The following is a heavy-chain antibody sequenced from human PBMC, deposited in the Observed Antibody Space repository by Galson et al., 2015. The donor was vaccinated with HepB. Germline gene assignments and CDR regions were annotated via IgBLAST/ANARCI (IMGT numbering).Heavy chain of an antibody. CDR3: LGQQGSLFLEWPYGMDV. V-gene: IGHV3-30*04. J-gene: IGHJ6*02. Sequence: SLRLSCAASGFTFSSYAMHWVRQAPGKGLEWVAVISYDGSNKYYADSVKGRFTISRDNSKNTLYLQMNSLRAEDTAVYYCLGQQGSLFLEWPYGMDVWGQGTTVTVSS. CDR1: GFTFSSYA. D-gene: IGHD3-3*01. CDR2: ISYDGSNK.